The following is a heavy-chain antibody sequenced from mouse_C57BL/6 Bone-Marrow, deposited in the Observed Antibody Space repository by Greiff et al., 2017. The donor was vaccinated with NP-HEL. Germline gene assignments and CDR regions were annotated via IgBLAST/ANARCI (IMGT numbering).Heavy chain of an antibody. D-gene: IGHD1-1*01. J-gene: IGHJ2*01. V-gene: IGHV1-26*01. Sequence: EVQLQQSGPELVKPGASVKISCKASGYTFTDYYMNWVKQSHGKSLEWIGDINPNNGGTSYNQKFKGKATLTVDKSSSTAYMELRSLTSEDSAVYYCAITTVELGNFDYWGQGTTLTVSS. CDR2: INPNNGGT. CDR3: AITTVELGNFDY. CDR1: GYTFTDYY.